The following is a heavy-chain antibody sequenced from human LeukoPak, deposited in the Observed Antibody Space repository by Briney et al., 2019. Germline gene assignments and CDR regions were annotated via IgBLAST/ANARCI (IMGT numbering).Heavy chain of an antibody. CDR3: ARGPELERYFDWLPKPYYFDY. CDR2: ISAYNGNT. D-gene: IGHD3-9*01. Sequence: GASVKVSCKASGYTFTSYGISWVRQAPGQGLEWMGWISAYNGNTNYAQKLQGRVTMTTDTSTSTAYMELRSLRSDDTAVYYCARGPELERYFDWLPKPYYFDYWGQGTLVTVSS. CDR1: GYTFTSYG. V-gene: IGHV1-18*04. J-gene: IGHJ4*02.